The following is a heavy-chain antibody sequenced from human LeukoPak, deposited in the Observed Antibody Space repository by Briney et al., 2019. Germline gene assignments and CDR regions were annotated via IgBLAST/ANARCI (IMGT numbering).Heavy chain of an antibody. D-gene: IGHD5-12*01. V-gene: IGHV1-8*02. Sequence: GASVKVSCKASGYTFTGYHIHWVRQATGQGLEWMGWMNPNSGNTGYAQKFQGRVTMTRNTSISTAYMELSSLRSEDTAVYYCARGSWNSGYDLDAFDIWGQGTMVTVSS. CDR2: MNPNSGNT. J-gene: IGHJ3*02. CDR1: GYTFTGYH. CDR3: ARGSWNSGYDLDAFDI.